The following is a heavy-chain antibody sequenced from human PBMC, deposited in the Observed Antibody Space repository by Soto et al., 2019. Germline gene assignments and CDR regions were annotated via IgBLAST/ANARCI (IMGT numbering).Heavy chain of an antibody. J-gene: IGHJ4*02. D-gene: IGHD2-8*02. CDR1: GGPISSYY. V-gene: IGHV4-59*12. CDR3: ARDKITGLFDY. CDR2: IYYSGST. Sequence: PSETLSLTCTVSGGPISSYYWSWIRQPPGKGLEWIGYIYYSGSTNYNPSLKSRVTISVDTSKNQFSLKLTSVAAADTAAYYCARDKITGLFDYWGQGTLVTVSS.